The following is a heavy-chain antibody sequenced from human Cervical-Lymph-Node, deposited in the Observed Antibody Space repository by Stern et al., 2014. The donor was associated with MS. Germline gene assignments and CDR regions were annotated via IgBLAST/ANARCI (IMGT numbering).Heavy chain of an antibody. CDR1: GFIFSTYT. V-gene: IGHV3-30-3*01. J-gene: IGHJ4*02. CDR3: ARGGRGVGLEY. CDR2: VSYDGTQR. D-gene: IGHD3-10*01. Sequence: VQLVESGGGVVQPGRSLSVSCVASGFIFSTYTMHWVRQAPGNGLEWVAFVSYDGTQRTSTDSVKSRFTISRDNSKNTLYLHMHSLRDEDTAVYFCARGGRGVGLEYWGQGALVTVSS.